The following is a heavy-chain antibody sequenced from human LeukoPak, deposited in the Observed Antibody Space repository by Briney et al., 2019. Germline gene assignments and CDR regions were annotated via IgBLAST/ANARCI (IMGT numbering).Heavy chain of an antibody. V-gene: IGHV3-21*01. D-gene: IGHD1-26*01. CDR3: AKVRQWELYFDY. CDR2: ITSSSNYI. Sequence: PGGSLRLSCAASGFTFSSYSMNWVRPAPGKGLEWVSSITSSSNYIYYADSVKGRFTISRDNAKNSLYLQMNSLRAEDTAVYYCAKVRQWELYFDYWGQGTLVTVSS. CDR1: GFTFSSYS. J-gene: IGHJ4*02.